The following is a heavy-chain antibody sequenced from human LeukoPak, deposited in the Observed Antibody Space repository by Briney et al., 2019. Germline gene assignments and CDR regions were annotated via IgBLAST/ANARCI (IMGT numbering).Heavy chain of an antibody. CDR3: AKDRGDYHDSGGFDY. CDR2: ISGSDSRT. V-gene: IGHV3-23*01. J-gene: IGHJ4*02. D-gene: IGHD3-22*01. CDR1: GFTFSRYA. Sequence: LTGGSLRLSCAASGFTFSRYAMTWVRQAPGKGLEWVSIISGSDSRTDYADSVKGRLTISRDNSKNTLYLQMNSLRAEDTAVYYCAKDRGDYHDSGGFDYWGQGTLVTVSS.